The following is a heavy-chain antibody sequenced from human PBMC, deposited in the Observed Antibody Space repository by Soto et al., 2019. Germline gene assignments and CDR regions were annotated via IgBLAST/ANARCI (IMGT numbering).Heavy chain of an antibody. CDR1: GYTFTAYF. Sequence: QVQLVQSGADVKMPGASVKVSCQASGYTFTAYFIHWVRQAPGQGLEWMGWINPNSGGTHYAQKFLGRVTMTGDTSLSTAYMELTSLRSDDTAVYYCARTNIRGNYFYSLDVWGQGTTVTVSS. D-gene: IGHD3-16*01. CDR3: ARTNIRGNYFYSLDV. J-gene: IGHJ6*02. V-gene: IGHV1-2*02. CDR2: INPNSGGT.